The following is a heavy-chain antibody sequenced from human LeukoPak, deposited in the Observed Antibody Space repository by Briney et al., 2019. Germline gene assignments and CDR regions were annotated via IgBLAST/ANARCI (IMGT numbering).Heavy chain of an antibody. CDR2: ITNSGNSK. CDR1: EFTFSSYS. J-gene: IGHJ5*02. CDR3: ARAMWAYRA. D-gene: IGHD1-26*01. Sequence: GGSLRLSCAASEFTFSSYSMNWVRQAPGKGLEWVSYITNSGNSKSYADSVKGRFTISRDNTKNSLYLQMNSLRADDTAVYYCARAMWAYRAWGQGTLVTVSS. V-gene: IGHV3-48*01.